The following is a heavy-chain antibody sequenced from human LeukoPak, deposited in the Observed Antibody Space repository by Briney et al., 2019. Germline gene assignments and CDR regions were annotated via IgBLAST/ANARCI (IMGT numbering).Heavy chain of an antibody. Sequence: SETLSLTCTVSRGSISSYYWSRIRQPPGQGLEWIGYIYYSGSTDYNPSLKSRVNISVDTSKNQFSLKLSSVTAADTAVYFCARVRVSSGSHPWYFDYWGQGTLVTVSS. J-gene: IGHJ4*02. CDR2: IYYSGST. CDR3: ARVRVSSGSHPWYFDY. CDR1: RGSISSYY. D-gene: IGHD3-22*01. V-gene: IGHV4-59*01.